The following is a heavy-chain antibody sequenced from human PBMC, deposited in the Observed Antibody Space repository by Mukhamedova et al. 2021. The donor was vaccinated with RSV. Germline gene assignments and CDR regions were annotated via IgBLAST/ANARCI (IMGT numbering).Heavy chain of an antibody. J-gene: IGHJ4*02. V-gene: IGHV5-51*01. Sequence: GKGLEWMGIIYPGDSDTRYSPSFQGQVTISADKSISTAYLQWSSLKASDTAMYYCARPVETAIDYWGQGTLVTLSS. CDR2: IYPGDSDT. CDR3: ARPVETAIDY. D-gene: IGHD5-18*01.